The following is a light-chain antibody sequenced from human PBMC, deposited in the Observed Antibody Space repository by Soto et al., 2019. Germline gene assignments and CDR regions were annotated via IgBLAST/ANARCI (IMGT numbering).Light chain of an antibody. CDR3: QQSYSAPPT. Sequence: DIQMTQSPSSLSASVGDRVTIPCRASQSISIYLNWYQQKPGKAPKLLIYNASGFRSGVPSRFSGSGSGTHFTLTITSVQPEDFATYYCQQSYSAPPTFGQGTKVEIK. CDR1: QSISIY. J-gene: IGKJ1*01. V-gene: IGKV1-39*01. CDR2: NAS.